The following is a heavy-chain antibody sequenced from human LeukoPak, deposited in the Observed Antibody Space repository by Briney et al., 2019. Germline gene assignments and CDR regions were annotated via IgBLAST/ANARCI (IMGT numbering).Heavy chain of an antibody. J-gene: IGHJ4*02. CDR3: ARDIGPYGNPAGHGY. V-gene: IGHV4-31*03. Sequence: SQTLSLTCTVSGGSISSGGYYWSWIRQHPGKGLEWIGYIYYSGSTYYNPSLKSRVTISVDTSKNQFSLKLSSVTAADTAVYHCARDIGPYGNPAGHGYWGQGTLVTVSS. CDR2: IYYSGST. D-gene: IGHD3-16*01. CDR1: GGSISSGGYY.